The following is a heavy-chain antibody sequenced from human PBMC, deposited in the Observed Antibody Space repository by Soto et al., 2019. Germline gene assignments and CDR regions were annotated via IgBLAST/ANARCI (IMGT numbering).Heavy chain of an antibody. CDR1: GFTFSSYG. Sequence: QVQLVESGGGGVQPGRSLRLSCAASGFTFSSYGMHLVRQAPGKGLEWVAVISYDGRNKYYADSVKGRLTISRDNSKNSLHRQMTGLSAEDTAVYYCAKDITVAGSRCGSSYYYGLDVCGQGPTVTVSS. CDR2: ISYDGRNK. D-gene: IGHD6-19*01. J-gene: IGHJ6*02. CDR3: AKDITVAGSRCGSSYYYGLDV. V-gene: IGHV3-30*18.